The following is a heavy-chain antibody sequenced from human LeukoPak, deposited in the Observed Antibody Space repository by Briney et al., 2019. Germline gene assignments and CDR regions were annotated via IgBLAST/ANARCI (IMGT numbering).Heavy chain of an antibody. Sequence: GRSLRLSFAASGFPFSSYAMHRVRQAPGKGLEWVAVISYDGSNKYYSDSVKGRFTISRNNSKNKLYLQMNSLRAEDTAVYYYAKNYRGYSYGYYYYGMDVWGQGTTVTVSS. CDR2: ISYDGSNK. CDR1: GFPFSSYA. V-gene: IGHV3-30-3*02. J-gene: IGHJ6*02. CDR3: AKNYRGYSYGYYYYGMDV. D-gene: IGHD5-18*01.